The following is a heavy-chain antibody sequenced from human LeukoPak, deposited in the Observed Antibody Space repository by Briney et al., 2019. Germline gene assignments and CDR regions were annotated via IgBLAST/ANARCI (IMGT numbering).Heavy chain of an antibody. CDR1: GGSISNYY. V-gene: IGHV4-59*01. CDR2: VYYTGST. D-gene: IGHD5-24*01. J-gene: IGHJ4*02. Sequence: SETLSLTCPVSGGSISNYYYWTWLRQPPGKGLEWIGYVYYTGSTNFNPSLKSRVTMSIDTSRNQFSLKLTSLNAADTAVYYCSRGGMATTPSFDYCGQGTLVTVSS. CDR3: SRGGMATTPSFDY.